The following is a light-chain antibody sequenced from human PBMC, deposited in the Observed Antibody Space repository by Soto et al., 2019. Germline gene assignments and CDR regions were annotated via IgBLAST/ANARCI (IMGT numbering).Light chain of an antibody. CDR1: QSVNSRY. CDR3: QHYSTSPSYT. V-gene: IGKV3-20*01. CDR2: GAS. Sequence: EIVLTQSPGTLSLSPGERATLSCRASQSVNSRYLAWYQQKPGQAPRLLIYGASSRATGIPDRFSGSGSGTDFTLTISRLEPEDFAVYYCQHYSTSPSYTFGQGTKLEIK. J-gene: IGKJ2*01.